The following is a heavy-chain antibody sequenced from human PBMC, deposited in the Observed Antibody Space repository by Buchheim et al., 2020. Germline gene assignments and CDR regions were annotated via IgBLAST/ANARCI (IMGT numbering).Heavy chain of an antibody. Sequence: EVQLVQSGTEVKKPGESLKISCKGSGYSFTNYWIGWVRRMPGKGLEWMGVIYPGDSDTTYSPSFQGRVTISADKSTSTAYLQWTRLQASDTAMYYCARQDFYGSGSPSFDYWGQGTL. CDR3: ARQDFYGSGSPSFDY. J-gene: IGHJ4*02. D-gene: IGHD3-10*01. CDR2: IYPGDSDT. CDR1: GYSFTNYW. V-gene: IGHV5-51*01.